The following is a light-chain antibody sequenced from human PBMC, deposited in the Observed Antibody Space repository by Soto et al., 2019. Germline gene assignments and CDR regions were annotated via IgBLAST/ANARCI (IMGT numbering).Light chain of an antibody. CDR2: SNN. J-gene: IGLJ3*02. Sequence: QSVLTQPPSASGTPGQRVTISCSGSSSNIGSNTVNWYQQLPGTAPKLLIYSNNQRPSGVPDRFSGSKSGTPASLAISGLQSEDEADYYCAAWDDSLNGRDWVFGGGTKLTVL. CDR1: SSNIGSNT. V-gene: IGLV1-44*01. CDR3: AAWDDSLNGRDWV.